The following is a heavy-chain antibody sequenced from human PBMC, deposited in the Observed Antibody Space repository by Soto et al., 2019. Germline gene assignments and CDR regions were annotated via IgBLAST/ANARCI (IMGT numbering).Heavy chain of an antibody. CDR3: ARNRPYYYDSSGYFWFDP. CDR2: ISAYNGNT. V-gene: IGHV1-18*01. J-gene: IGHJ5*02. CDR1: GYTFTSYG. D-gene: IGHD3-22*01. Sequence: QVRLVQSGAEVKKPGASVKVSCKASGYTFTSYGISWVRQAPGQGLEWMGWISAYNGNTNYAQKLQGRVTMTTDTSTSTAYMELRSPRSDDTAVYYCARNRPYYYDSSGYFWFDPWGQGTLVTVSS.